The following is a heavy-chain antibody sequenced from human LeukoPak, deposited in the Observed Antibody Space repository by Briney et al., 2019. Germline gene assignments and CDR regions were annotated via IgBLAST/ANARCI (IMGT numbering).Heavy chain of an antibody. D-gene: IGHD3-22*01. CDR1: GCSFTNYW. J-gene: IGHJ3*02. Sequence: GESLRISSKGSGCSFTNYWISWVRQMPGKGGEWMGRIDTSDSYTNYSPSFQGHVTISADNSISTAYLQWSSLKASDTAMYYCARHYRYYYDSSDYYYGASGAFDIWGQGTMVTVSS. V-gene: IGHV5-10-1*01. CDR3: ARHYRYYYDSSDYYYGASGAFDI. CDR2: IDTSDSYT.